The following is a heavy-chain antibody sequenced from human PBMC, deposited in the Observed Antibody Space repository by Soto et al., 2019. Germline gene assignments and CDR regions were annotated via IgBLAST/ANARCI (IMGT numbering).Heavy chain of an antibody. J-gene: IGHJ6*02. CDR2: IYYSGST. Sequence: SETLSLTCTVSGGSISSYYWSWIRQPPGKGLEWIGYIYYSGSTNYNPSLKSRVTISVDTSKNQFSLKLSSVTAADTAVYYCTRDRAAAGNYYYYYGMDVWGQGTTVTVSS. CDR3: TRDRAAAGNYYYYYGMDV. CDR1: GGSISSYY. D-gene: IGHD6-13*01. V-gene: IGHV4-59*01.